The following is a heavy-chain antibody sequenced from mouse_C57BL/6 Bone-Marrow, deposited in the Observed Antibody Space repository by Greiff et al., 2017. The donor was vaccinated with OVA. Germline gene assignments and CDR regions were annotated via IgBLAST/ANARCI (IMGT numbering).Heavy chain of an antibody. D-gene: IGHD1-1*01. Sequence: VMLVESGPELVKPGASVKISCKASGYAFSSSWMNWVKQRPGKGLEWIGRIYPGDGDTNYNGKFKGKATLTADKSSSTAYMQLSSLTSEDSAVYFCARGMTHYYGSRREYFDVWGTGTTVTVSS. V-gene: IGHV1-82*01. CDR2: IYPGDGDT. J-gene: IGHJ1*03. CDR1: GYAFSSSW. CDR3: ARGMTHYYGSRREYFDV.